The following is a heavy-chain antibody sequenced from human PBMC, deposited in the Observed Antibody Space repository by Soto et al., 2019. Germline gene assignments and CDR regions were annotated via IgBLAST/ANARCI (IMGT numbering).Heavy chain of an antibody. CDR2: ISSITNYI. Sequence: LSLSCAASGITFSSYSMNWVRQAPGKGLEWVSSISSITNYISYADSMKRRCTSPKDKAKNSRYQQKNSLKAEDTAVYYWGRVTTVTHARWFDPWRQGTLVTVSS. CDR3: GRVTTVTHARWFDP. CDR1: GITFSSYS. V-gene: IGHV3-21*01. J-gene: IGHJ5*02. D-gene: IGHD4-17*01.